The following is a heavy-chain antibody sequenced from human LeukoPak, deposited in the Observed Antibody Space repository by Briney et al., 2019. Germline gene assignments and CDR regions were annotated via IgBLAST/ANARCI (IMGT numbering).Heavy chain of an antibody. CDR1: GFTFSDNY. Sequence: GGSLRLSCAASGFTFSDNYMSWIRQAPGKGLEWVSYISSSGRTRYYADSVKGRFTISRDNAKSSLYLQMNSLRAEDTTVYYCARVEYWGQGTLVTVSS. CDR2: ISSSGRTR. CDR3: ARVEY. J-gene: IGHJ4*02. V-gene: IGHV3-11*01.